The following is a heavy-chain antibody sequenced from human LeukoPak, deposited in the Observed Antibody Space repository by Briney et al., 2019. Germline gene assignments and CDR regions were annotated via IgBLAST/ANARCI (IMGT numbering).Heavy chain of an antibody. CDR2: ISAYNGNT. D-gene: IGHD4-23*01. Sequence: ASVKVSCKASGYTFTSYGISWVRQAPGQGLEWMGWISAYNGNTNYAQKLQGRVTMTTDTSTSTAYMELRSLRSDDTAVYYCATLPDYGGNYPFGYWGQGTLVTVSS. V-gene: IGHV1-18*01. CDR3: ATLPDYGGNYPFGY. J-gene: IGHJ4*02. CDR1: GYTFTSYG.